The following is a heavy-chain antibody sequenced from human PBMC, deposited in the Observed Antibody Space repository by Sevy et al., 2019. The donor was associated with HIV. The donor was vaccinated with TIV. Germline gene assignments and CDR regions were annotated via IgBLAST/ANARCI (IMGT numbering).Heavy chain of an antibody. Sequence: ASVKVSCKVSGYTLTELSMHWVRQPPGKGLEWMGGFDPHLGETVFAQRFQGRVTLTEDTSPDTAYMELSSLRSEDTAVYYCALGSDPLNWDYFDSWGQGTLVTVSS. J-gene: IGHJ4*02. CDR2: FDPHLGET. D-gene: IGHD1-1*01. V-gene: IGHV1-24*01. CDR3: ALGSDPLNWDYFDS. CDR1: GYTLTELS.